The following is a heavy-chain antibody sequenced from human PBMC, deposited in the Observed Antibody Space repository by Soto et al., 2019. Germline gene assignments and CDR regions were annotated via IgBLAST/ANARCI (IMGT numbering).Heavy chain of an antibody. D-gene: IGHD3-10*01. V-gene: IGHV4-31*03. CDR2: IYYSGST. Sequence: NPSETLSLTCTLSGGAISSGGYYWSRIRQHPGKGLEWIGNIYYSGSTYYNPSLKSRVTISVDTSKNQFSLKLSSVTAADTAVYYCARVGSYHSTAFDIWGQGTMVT. J-gene: IGHJ3*02. CDR1: GGAISSGGYY. CDR3: ARVGSYHSTAFDI.